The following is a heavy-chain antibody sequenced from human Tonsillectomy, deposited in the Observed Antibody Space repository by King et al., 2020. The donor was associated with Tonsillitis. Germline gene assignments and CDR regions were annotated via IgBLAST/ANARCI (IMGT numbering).Heavy chain of an antibody. CDR3: AGDCSSTTCYPGMDV. D-gene: IGHD2-2*01. J-gene: IGHJ6*02. V-gene: IGHV1-18*01. CDR2: ITAYYGNT. CDR1: GYTFTSYG. Sequence: QLVQSGPEVKKPGASVKVSCKASGYTFTSYGISWVRLAPGHGLEWRGWITAYYGNTNYAQRPKDRGTMTTDTSTSTAYMELGGLSSDDTAVYFCAGDCSSTTCYPGMDVWGQGTTVTVSS.